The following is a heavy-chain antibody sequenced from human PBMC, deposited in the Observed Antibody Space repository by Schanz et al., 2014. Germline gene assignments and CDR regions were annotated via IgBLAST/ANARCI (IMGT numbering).Heavy chain of an antibody. CDR3: ERFQSPHQPFDY. D-gene: IGHD2-2*01. J-gene: IGHJ4*02. V-gene: IGHV3-23*01. CDR1: GFTFSSYA. Sequence: EVQLLESGGCLVQPGGSLRLSCAASGFTFSSYAMSWVRQAPGKGLEWVSAISGSGGSTYYADSVKGRFTISRDTAENSVYLQMNSLRAEDTAVYYCERFQSPHQPFDYWGQGTLVTVSS. CDR2: ISGSGGST.